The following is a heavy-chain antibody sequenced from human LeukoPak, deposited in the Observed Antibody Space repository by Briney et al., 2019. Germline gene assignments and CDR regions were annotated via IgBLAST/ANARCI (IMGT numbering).Heavy chain of an antibody. CDR3: ARGGRGGITAYSNYLFDY. Sequence: PSETLSLTCNVSGGSIGDYYWSWIRQPPGKGLEWIGYIYHSGSANYKSSLKSRVTISLDMSKNHLSLKMRSVTAADTAVYYCARGGRGGITAYSNYLFDYWGQGTLVTVSS. CDR2: IYHSGSA. D-gene: IGHD4-11*01. CDR1: GGSIGDYY. J-gene: IGHJ4*02. V-gene: IGHV4-59*12.